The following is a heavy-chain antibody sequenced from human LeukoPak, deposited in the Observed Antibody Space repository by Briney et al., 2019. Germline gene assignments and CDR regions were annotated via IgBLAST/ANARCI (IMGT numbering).Heavy chain of an antibody. D-gene: IGHD3-10*01. CDR3: ARVVTMVRGVEYYFDY. V-gene: IGHV1-18*04. CDR2: ISAYNGNT. CDR1: GYSFTSHY. Sequence: GASVKVSCKASGYSFTSHYMHWVRQAPGQGLEWMGWISAYNGNTNYAQKLQGRVTMTTDTSTSTAYMELRSLRSDDTAVYYCARVVTMVRGVEYYFDYWGQGTLVTVSS. J-gene: IGHJ4*02.